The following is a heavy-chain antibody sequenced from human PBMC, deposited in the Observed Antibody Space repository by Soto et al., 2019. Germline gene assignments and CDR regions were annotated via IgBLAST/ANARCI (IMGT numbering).Heavy chain of an antibody. J-gene: IGHJ4*02. Sequence: QITLKESGPTLVKPTQTLMLTCTFSGFSLTTDAVGVGWIRQPPGKALEWLALIYWDDDKRYSPALKSRLTIXXDADRNQVVLTLTNMDPADTATYYCAHVYWVAAGIRYYFDYWGQGTLVTVSS. V-gene: IGHV2-5*02. CDR2: IYWDDDK. CDR3: AHVYWVAAGIRYYFDY. D-gene: IGHD1-1*01. CDR1: GFSLTTDAVG.